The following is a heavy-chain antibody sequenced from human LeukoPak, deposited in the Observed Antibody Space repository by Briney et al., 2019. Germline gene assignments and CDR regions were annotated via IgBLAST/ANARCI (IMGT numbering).Heavy chain of an antibody. CDR2: IYHSGST. CDR3: ARDGDDYGDYVFDY. CDR1: GYSISSGYY. V-gene: IGHV4-38-2*02. D-gene: IGHD4-17*01. J-gene: IGHJ4*02. Sequence: SGTLSLTCTVSGYSISSGYYWGWIRQPPGKGLEWIGSIYHSGSTYYNPSLKSRVTISVDTSKNQFSLKLSSVTAADTAVYYCARDGDDYGDYVFDYWGQGTLVTVSS.